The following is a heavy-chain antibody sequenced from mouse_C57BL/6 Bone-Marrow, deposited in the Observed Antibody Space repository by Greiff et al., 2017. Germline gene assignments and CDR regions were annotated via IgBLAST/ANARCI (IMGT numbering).Heavy chain of an antibody. D-gene: IGHD1-1*01. Sequence: EVQLQQSGPGLVKPSQSLSLTCSVTGYSITSGYYWNWIRQFPGNKLEWMGYISYDGSNNYNPSLKNRISITRDTSKNQFFLKLNSVTTEDTATYYCARDRVYYYGSSFFAYWGQGTLVTVSA. CDR3: ARDRVYYYGSSFFAY. V-gene: IGHV3-6*01. CDR2: ISYDGSN. J-gene: IGHJ3*01. CDR1: GYSITSGYY.